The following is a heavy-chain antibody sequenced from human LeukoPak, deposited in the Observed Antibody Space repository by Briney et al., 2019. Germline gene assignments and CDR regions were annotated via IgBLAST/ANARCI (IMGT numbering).Heavy chain of an antibody. CDR3: AKDQGDYDFWSGYYNYYYYGMDV. D-gene: IGHD3-3*01. J-gene: IGHJ6*02. CDR2: ISFDGLKK. CDR1: GFTFSSYG. V-gene: IGHV3-30*18. Sequence: GRSLRLSCAASGFTFSSYGMHWVRQAPGKGLEWVAVISFDGLKKYYADSVKGRFTISRDNSKNTLYLQMNSLRAEDTAVYYCAKDQGDYDFWSGYYNYYYYGMDVWGQGTTFTASS.